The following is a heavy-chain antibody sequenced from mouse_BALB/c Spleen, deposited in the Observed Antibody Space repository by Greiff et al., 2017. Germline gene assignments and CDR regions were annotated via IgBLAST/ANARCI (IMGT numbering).Heavy chain of an antibody. J-gene: IGHJ4*01. Sequence: EVKVVESGGGLVQPGGSMKLSCVASGFTFSNYWMNWVRQSPEKGLEWVAEIRLKSNNYATHYAESVKGRFTISRDDSKSSVYLQMNNLRAEDTGIYYCTRNRYDEGYAMDYWGQGTSVTVSS. CDR1: GFTFSNYW. CDR3: TRNRYDEGYAMDY. V-gene: IGHV6-6*02. CDR2: IRLKSNNYAT. D-gene: IGHD2-14*01.